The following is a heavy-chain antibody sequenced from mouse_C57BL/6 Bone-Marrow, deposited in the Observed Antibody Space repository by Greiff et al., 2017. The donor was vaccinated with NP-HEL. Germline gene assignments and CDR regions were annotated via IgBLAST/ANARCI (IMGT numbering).Heavy chain of an antibody. CDR2: IYPGGGYT. Sequence: QVQLQQSGAELVRPGTSVKMSCKASGYTFTNYWIGWAKQRPGHGLEWIGDIYPGGGYTNYNEKFKGKATLTADKSSSTAYLEFSSLTSEDSAICYCARGDDYDTFAYWGQGTLVTVSA. CDR3: ARGDDYDTFAY. J-gene: IGHJ3*01. D-gene: IGHD2-4*01. V-gene: IGHV1-63*01. CDR1: GYTFTNYW.